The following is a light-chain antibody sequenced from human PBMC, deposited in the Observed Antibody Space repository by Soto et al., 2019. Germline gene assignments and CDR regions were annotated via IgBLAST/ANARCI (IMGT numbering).Light chain of an antibody. CDR3: LLYMNYGISV. Sequence: QAVVTQEPSFSVSPGGTVTLTCGLSSGSVSTSSYPSWYQQTPGQAPRTPIYSTNTRSPGVPDRFSGSILGNKAALTITGAQAEDESDYYCLLYMNYGISVFGTGTKLTVL. J-gene: IGLJ1*01. CDR1: SGSVSTSSY. V-gene: IGLV8-61*01. CDR2: STN.